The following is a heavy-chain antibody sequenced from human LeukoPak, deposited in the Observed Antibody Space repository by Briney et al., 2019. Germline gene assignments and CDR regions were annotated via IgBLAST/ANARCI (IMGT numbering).Heavy chain of an antibody. CDR3: AKTRVVATTVIGYYYRMDV. V-gene: IGHV1-69*01. J-gene: IGHJ6*02. CDR2: IIPIFGTA. D-gene: IGHD2-15*01. Sequence: SVQVSCDAAGGTFSSYAICWVRQARGQGRGWMGGIIPIFGTANSAQNLRGSVTITADESTSTAYKALSSQRSEDTAVYYCAKTRVVATTVIGYYYRMDVWGQGTTVTVSS. CDR1: GGTFSSYA.